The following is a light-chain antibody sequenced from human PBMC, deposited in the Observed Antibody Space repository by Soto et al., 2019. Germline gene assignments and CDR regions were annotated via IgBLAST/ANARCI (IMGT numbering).Light chain of an antibody. V-gene: IGLV1-44*01. CDR1: TSSIGSNT. CDR2: TNN. J-gene: IGLJ1*01. Sequence: QSVLSQPPSASGTPGQRITISCSGSTSSIGSNTVNWYQQLPGSAPKLLIYTNNQRPSGVPDRFSASKSGTPASLAITGLQSEDEADYYCAAWDDSLNGFYVFGTGTKVTVL. CDR3: AAWDDSLNGFYV.